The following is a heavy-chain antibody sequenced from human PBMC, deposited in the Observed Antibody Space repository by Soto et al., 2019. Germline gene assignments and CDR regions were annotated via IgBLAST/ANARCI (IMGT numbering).Heavy chain of an antibody. D-gene: IGHD6-19*01. CDR1: GYTFTSYA. Sequence: ASVKVSCKASGYTFTSYAMHWVRQAPGQRLEWMGWINAGNGNTKYSQKFQGRVTITRDTSASTAYMELSSLRSEDTAVYYCSRNDQPLAAVAGCFGYWGQGCLVSVSS. J-gene: IGHJ4*02. CDR3: SRNDQPLAAVAGCFGY. CDR2: INAGNGNT. V-gene: IGHV1-3*01.